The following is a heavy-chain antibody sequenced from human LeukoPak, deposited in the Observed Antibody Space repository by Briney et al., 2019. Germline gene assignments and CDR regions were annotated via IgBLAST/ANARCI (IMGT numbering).Heavy chain of an antibody. D-gene: IGHD3-10*01. J-gene: IGHJ3*02. CDR3: VRRSGSGRNPFHI. CDR2: INTNSGNT. V-gene: IGHV1-8*03. Sequence: ASVKVSCKASGYTFTTYDINWVRQATGQGLEWMGWINTNSGNTGYAQNFQGRVTITRSLSISTAYMALSSLRSEDSGVYYCVRRSGSGRNPFHIWGRGTVVSVS. CDR1: GYTFTTYD.